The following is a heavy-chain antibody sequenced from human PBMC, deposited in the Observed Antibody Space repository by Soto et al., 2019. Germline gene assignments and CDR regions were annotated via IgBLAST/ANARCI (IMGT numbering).Heavy chain of an antibody. V-gene: IGHV1-69*13. CDR2: IIPIFGTA. CDR1: GGTFSSYA. J-gene: IGHJ5*02. D-gene: IGHD6-13*01. Sequence: SVKVSCKASGGTFSSYAISWVRQAPGQGLEWMGGIIPIFGTANYAQKFQGRVTITADESTSTAYMELSSPRSEDTAVYYCARAGNGQQLVRYWFDPWGQGTLVTVSS. CDR3: ARAGNGQQLVRYWFDP.